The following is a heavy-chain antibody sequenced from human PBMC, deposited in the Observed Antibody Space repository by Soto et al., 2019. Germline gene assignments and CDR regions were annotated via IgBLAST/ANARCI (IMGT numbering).Heavy chain of an antibody. CDR3: AKIGAAGRFTFDY. D-gene: IGHD6-6*01. J-gene: IGHJ4*02. CDR2: ISWNGDST. V-gene: IGHV3-9*01. Sequence: EVQLVESWGGLVQPGRSLRLSCAASGFTFHDYAMHWVRQAPGKGLEWVSGISWNGDSTGYAESVKGRFTISRDNAKNSLYLEMNSLRVEDTALYYCAKIGAAGRFTFDYWGQGTLVTVSA. CDR1: GFTFHDYA.